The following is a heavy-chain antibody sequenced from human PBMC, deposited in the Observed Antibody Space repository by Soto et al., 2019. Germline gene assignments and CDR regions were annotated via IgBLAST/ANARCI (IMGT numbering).Heavy chain of an antibody. D-gene: IGHD4-17*01. J-gene: IGHJ4*02. CDR2: ISYDGSNK. V-gene: IGHV3-30*18. Sequence: QVQLVESGGGVVQPGRSLRLSCAASGFTFSSYGMHWVRQAPGKGLEWVAVISYDGSNKCYADSVKGRFTMARDNSKNTLYLQMNSLRAEDTAVYYCAKTGNGDYDFWGQGTLVTVSS. CDR3: AKTGNGDYDF. CDR1: GFTFSSYG.